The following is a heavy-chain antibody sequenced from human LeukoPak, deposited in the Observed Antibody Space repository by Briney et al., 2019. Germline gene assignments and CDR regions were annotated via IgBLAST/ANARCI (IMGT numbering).Heavy chain of an antibody. J-gene: IGHJ4*02. CDR2: IFSDASST. V-gene: IGHV3-74*01. D-gene: IGHD6-19*01. CDR3: AIVLPNSGRYFDY. Sequence: PGGSLRLSCAAAGFTFSSYWMHWVRQAPGKGLVWVSRIFSDASSTNYADSVKGRFTISRDNATNTLYLQMNSLRADDTAVYYCAIVLPNSGRYFDYWGQGTLVTVSS. CDR1: GFTFSSYW.